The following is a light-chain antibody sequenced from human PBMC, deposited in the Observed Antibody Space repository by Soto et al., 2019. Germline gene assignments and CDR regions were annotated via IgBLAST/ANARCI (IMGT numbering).Light chain of an antibody. Sequence: YGLTVPPCVRRSPGQSITISCTGTSSDVGGYNYVSWYQQHPGKAPKLMIYDVSNRPSGVSNRFSGSKSGNTASLTISGLQAEDEADYYCSTYTSSSTQVFGTGTKVNVL. J-gene: IGLJ1*01. V-gene: IGLV2-14*01. CDR1: SSDVGGYNY. CDR3: STYTSSSTQV. CDR2: DVS.